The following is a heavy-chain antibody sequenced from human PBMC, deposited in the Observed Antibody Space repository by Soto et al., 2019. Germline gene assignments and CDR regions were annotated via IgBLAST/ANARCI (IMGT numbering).Heavy chain of an antibody. CDR1: DDSISSFY. J-gene: IGHJ6*03. V-gene: IGHV4-59*01. CDR3: ARGMDTTMGHYYYSYTAV. D-gene: IGHD5-18*01. CDR2: ISYSGGT. Sequence: SETLSLTCTVSDDSISSFYWNWIRQPPGKGLEWIGYISYSGGTNYNPSLKSRVTISLDTSKNQFSLKLSSVTAADTAVYYCARGMDTTMGHYYYSYTAVWGTGTTVTVS.